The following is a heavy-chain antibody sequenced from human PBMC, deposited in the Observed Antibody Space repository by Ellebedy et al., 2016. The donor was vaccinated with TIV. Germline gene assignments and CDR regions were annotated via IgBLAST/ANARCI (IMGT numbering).Heavy chain of an antibody. D-gene: IGHD6-19*01. CDR3: AKDFGRQWLALDY. Sequence: AASVKVSCKASGYTFTSYGISWVRQAPGQGLEWMGWIHADNGNTNYAQRIQGRVIMTTDTSTSTAYLELRSLRSDDTAVYYFAKDFGRQWLALDYWGQGTLVTVSS. CDR2: IHADNGNT. J-gene: IGHJ4*02. CDR1: GYTFTSYG. V-gene: IGHV1-18*04.